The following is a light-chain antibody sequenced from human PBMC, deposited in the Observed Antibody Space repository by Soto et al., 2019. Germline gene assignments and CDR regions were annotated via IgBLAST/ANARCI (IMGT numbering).Light chain of an antibody. CDR3: GSYTSSNTLV. V-gene: IGLV2-14*01. CDR1: SSDVGGYNY. Sequence: QSALTQPASVSGSPGQSITISCIGTSSDVGGYNYVSWYQQYPGKAPKLMIYEVSNRPSWVSNRFSGSKSGNTASLTISGLQAEDEANYYCGSYTSSNTLVFGGGTKLTVL. J-gene: IGLJ2*01. CDR2: EVS.